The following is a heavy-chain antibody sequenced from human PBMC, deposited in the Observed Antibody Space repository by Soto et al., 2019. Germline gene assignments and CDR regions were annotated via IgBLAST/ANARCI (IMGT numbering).Heavy chain of an antibody. J-gene: IGHJ1*01. Sequence: KVSCKAGGYTFSDYYIQWVRQAPGQGLEYMGWISPSFQGQVAISADKSINTAYLQWSSLKASDTAMYYCARHSGVAEDGTDWGQGTLVTVSS. D-gene: IGHD6-13*01. V-gene: IGHV5-51*01. CDR3: ARHSGVAEDGTD. CDR1: GYTFSDYY. CDR2: I.